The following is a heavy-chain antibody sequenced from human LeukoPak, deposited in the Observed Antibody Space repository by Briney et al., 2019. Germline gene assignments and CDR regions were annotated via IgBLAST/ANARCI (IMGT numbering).Heavy chain of an antibody. V-gene: IGHV1-58*01. CDR2: IVVGSGNT. CDR3: AAGGYDILTGYYEFDP. Sequence: TSVKVSCKASGFTFTSSAVQWVRQARGQRLEWIGWIVVGSGNTNYAQKFQERVTITRDMSTSTAYMELSSLRSEGTAVYYCAAGGYDILTGYYEFDPWGQGTLVTVSS. J-gene: IGHJ5*02. D-gene: IGHD3-9*01. CDR1: GFTFTSSA.